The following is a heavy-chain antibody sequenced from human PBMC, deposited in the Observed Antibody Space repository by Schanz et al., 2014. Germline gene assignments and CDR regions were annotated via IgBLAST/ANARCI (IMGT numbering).Heavy chain of an antibody. CDR2: MNPNSGNT. Sequence: QVHLVQSGAEVKKPGASVKVSCKASGYNITSNDVTWVRQATGQGLEWMGWMNPNSGNTGYAQKCRGRVTMTTDTSTGPAYMELSSLRSEDTAVYYCARSKRFGDMDVWGQGTTVTVSS. V-gene: IGHV1-8*01. D-gene: IGHD3-10*01. J-gene: IGHJ6*02. CDR1: GYNITSND. CDR3: ARSKRFGDMDV.